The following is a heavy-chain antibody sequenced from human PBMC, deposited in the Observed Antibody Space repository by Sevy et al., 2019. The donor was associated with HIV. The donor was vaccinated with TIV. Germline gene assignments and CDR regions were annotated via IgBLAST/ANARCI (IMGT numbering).Heavy chain of an antibody. CDR2: IWYDGRTK. D-gene: IGHD1-1*01. V-gene: IGHV3-33*08. CDR1: GFTFRNFW. CDR3: SRDSARVIVPTAGFDS. J-gene: IGHJ5*01. Sequence: GGSLRLSCAVSGFTFRNFWMSWVRQAPGKGLEWVAAIWYDGRTKQYADSVKGRFTISRDNSKSMLNLEMNSLRAEDTALYSCSRDSARVIVPTAGFDSWGQGTVVTVSS.